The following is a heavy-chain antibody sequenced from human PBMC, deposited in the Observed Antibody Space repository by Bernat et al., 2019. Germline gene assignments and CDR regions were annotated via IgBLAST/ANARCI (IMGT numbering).Heavy chain of an antibody. J-gene: IGHJ5*02. CDR2: IWYDGSNK. D-gene: IGHD5-18*01. CDR3: ARESSDVDTAMALLLDSMGFEP. CDR1: GFTFSSYG. V-gene: IGHV3-33*01. Sequence: QVQLVESGGGVVQPGRSLRLSCAASGFTFSSYGMHWVRQAPGKGLEWVAVIWYDGSNKYYADSVKGRFTISRDNSKNTLYLQMNSLRAEDTAVYYCARESSDVDTAMALLLDSMGFEPWGQGTLVTVSS.